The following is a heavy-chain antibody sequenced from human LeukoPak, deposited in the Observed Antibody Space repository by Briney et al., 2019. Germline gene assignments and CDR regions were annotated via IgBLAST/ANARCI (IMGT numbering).Heavy chain of an antibody. CDR1: GFDFNTYE. Sequence: PGGSLRISCVASGFDFNTYEMKWVRQAPGKGLEWISHISSSGTSMVHADSVKGRFTISRDNAKNSLYLQMNSLRAEDTALYYCARVGSSGYTDYFDYWGQGTLVTVSS. CDR2: ISSSGTSM. CDR3: ARVGSSGYTDYFDY. J-gene: IGHJ4*02. V-gene: IGHV3-48*03. D-gene: IGHD3-22*01.